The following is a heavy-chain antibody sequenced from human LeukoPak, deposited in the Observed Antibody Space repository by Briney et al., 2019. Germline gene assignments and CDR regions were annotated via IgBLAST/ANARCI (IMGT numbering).Heavy chain of an antibody. CDR3: AREGYYGSGSPPSLYFDY. CDR1: GFTFRNYV. Sequence: GGSLRLSCAASGFTFRNYVIHWVRQAPGKGLEWVAVTSSDLNVKLYADSVKGRFTISRDNSRSTLYLQMNSLRPEDTAIYYCAREGYYGSGSPPSLYFDYWAREPWSPSPQ. V-gene: IGHV3-30-3*01. D-gene: IGHD3-10*01. CDR2: TSSDLNVK. J-gene: IGHJ4*02.